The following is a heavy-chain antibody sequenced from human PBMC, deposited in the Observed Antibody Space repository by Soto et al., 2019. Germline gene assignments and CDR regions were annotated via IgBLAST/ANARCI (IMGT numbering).Heavy chain of an antibody. D-gene: IGHD4-4*01. CDR1: GGSISSYY. Sequence: QVQLQESGPGLVKPSETLSLTCTVSGGSISSYYWSWIRQPPGKGLEWIGYIYYSGSTNYNPSLRGRVTLSVDTSKSQFSLKLGSVTAADTAVYYCARESTVTTGGPYFDLWGRGSLVTVSS. CDR3: ARESTVTTGGPYFDL. J-gene: IGHJ2*01. V-gene: IGHV4-59*01. CDR2: IYYSGST.